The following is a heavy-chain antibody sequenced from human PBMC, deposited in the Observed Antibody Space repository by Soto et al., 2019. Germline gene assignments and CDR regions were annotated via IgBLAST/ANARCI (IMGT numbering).Heavy chain of an antibody. CDR3: ARDGSSTYGMDV. Sequence: LETLSLTCTVSGGSISSYYWSWIRQPPGKGLEWIGYIYYSGSTNYNPSLKSRVTISVDTSKNQFSLKLSSVTAADTAVYYCARDGSSTYGMDVWGQGTTVTVSS. CDR2: IYYSGST. V-gene: IGHV4-59*01. D-gene: IGHD2-2*01. J-gene: IGHJ6*02. CDR1: GGSISSYY.